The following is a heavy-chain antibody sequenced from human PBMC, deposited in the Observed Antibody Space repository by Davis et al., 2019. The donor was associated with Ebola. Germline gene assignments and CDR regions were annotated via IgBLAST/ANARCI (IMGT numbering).Heavy chain of an antibody. J-gene: IGHJ6*02. V-gene: IGHV4-61*01. CDR3: AREASNSGYGMDV. Sequence: SETLSLTCTVSGGSVSSGSYYWSWIRQPPGKGLEWIGYIYYSGSTNYNPSLKSRVTISVDTSKNQFSLKLSSVTAADTAVYYCAREASNSGYGMDVWGQGTTVTVSS. D-gene: IGHD1-26*01. CDR2: IYYSGST. CDR1: GGSVSSGSYY.